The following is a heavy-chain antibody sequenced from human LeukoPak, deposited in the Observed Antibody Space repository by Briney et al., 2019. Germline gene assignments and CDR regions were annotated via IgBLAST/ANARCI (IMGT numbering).Heavy chain of an antibody. J-gene: IGHJ5*02. Sequence: ASVKVSCKASGYTFTGYYMHWVRQAPGQGLEWVGWINPNSGGTNYAQKFQGRVTMTRDTSISTAYMELSRLRSDDTAVYYCARDHAYCGGDCYSAGDDPWGQGTLVTVSS. CDR3: ARDHAYCGGDCYSAGDDP. V-gene: IGHV1-2*02. CDR2: INPNSGGT. D-gene: IGHD2-21*02. CDR1: GYTFTGYY.